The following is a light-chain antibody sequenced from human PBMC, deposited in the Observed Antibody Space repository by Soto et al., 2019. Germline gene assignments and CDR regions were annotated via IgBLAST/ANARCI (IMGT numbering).Light chain of an antibody. CDR2: EVT. V-gene: IGLV2-8*01. CDR3: SSHAGIINVL. Sequence: QSVLTQPPSASGSPGQSVTISCIGTSSDVGAYNYVSWYQQHPGKAPKLMIYEVTKRPSGVPDRFSGSKSGNTASLTVSGLLADDEADYYCSSHAGIINVLFGGGTKLTVL. J-gene: IGLJ3*02. CDR1: SSDVGAYNY.